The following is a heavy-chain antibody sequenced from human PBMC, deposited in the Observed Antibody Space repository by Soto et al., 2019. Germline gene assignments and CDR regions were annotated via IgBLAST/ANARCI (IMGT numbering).Heavy chain of an antibody. CDR1: GGTFSSYA. CDR2: IIPIFGTA. J-gene: IGHJ6*02. V-gene: IGHV1-69*13. Sequence: SVKVSCKASGGTFSSYAISWVRQAPGQGLEWMGGIIPIFGTANYAQKFQGRVTITADESTSTAYMELSSLRSEDTAVYYCAGCIVGAKYYYYGMDVWGQGTTVTVSS. CDR3: AGCIVGAKYYYYGMDV. D-gene: IGHD1-26*01.